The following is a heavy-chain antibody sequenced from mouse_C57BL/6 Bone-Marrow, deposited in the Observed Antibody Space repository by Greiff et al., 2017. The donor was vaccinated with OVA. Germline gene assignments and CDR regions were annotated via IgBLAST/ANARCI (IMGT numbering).Heavy chain of an antibody. J-gene: IGHJ3*01. V-gene: IGHV1-64*01. CDR1: GYTFTSYW. Sequence: VQLQQSGAELVKPGASVKLSCKASGYTFTSYWMHWVKQRPGQGLEWIGMIHPNSGSTNYNEKFKSKATLTVDKSSSTAYMQLSSLTSEDSAVYYCASDYYGSSPFAYWGQGTLVTVSA. CDR3: ASDYYGSSPFAY. CDR2: IHPNSGST. D-gene: IGHD1-1*01.